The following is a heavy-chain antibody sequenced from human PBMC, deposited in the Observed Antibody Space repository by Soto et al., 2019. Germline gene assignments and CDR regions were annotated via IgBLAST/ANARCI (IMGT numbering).Heavy chain of an antibody. D-gene: IGHD3-10*01. Sequence: HPGGSLRLSCAASGFTVSSNYMSWVRQAPGKGLEWVSVIYSGGSTYYADSVKGRFTISKDNSKNTLYLQMNSLRAEDTAVYYCARDKLLGESAISAFDIWGQGTMVTVSS. CDR2: IYSGGST. CDR1: GFTVSSNY. V-gene: IGHV3-66*01. CDR3: ARDKLLGESAISAFDI. J-gene: IGHJ3*02.